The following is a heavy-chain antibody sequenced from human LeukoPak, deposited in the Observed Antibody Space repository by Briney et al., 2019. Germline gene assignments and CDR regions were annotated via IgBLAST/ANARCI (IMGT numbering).Heavy chain of an antibody. J-gene: IGHJ4*02. CDR1: GYTFTSYG. CDR3: ARDLGIAVATAFDY. D-gene: IGHD6-19*01. V-gene: IGHV1-18*01. Sequence: ASVKVSCKASGYTFTSYGTSWVRQAPGQGLEWMGWISAYNGNTNYAQKLQGRVTMTTDTSTSTAYMELRSLRSDDTAVYYCARDLGIAVATAFDYWGQGTLVTVSS. CDR2: ISAYNGNT.